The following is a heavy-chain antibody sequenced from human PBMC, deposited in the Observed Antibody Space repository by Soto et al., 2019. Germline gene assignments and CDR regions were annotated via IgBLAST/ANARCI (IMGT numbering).Heavy chain of an antibody. CDR3: AKARAQYYDFWSGYPVDY. V-gene: IGHV3-74*01. CDR2: INPSGSDT. D-gene: IGHD3-3*01. CDR1: GFTFSSYW. J-gene: IGHJ4*02. Sequence: PGGSLRLSCGASGFTFSSYWMHWVRQAPGKGLVCVSRINPSGSDTKYADSVKGRFTISRDNSKNTLYLQMNSLRAEDTAVYYCAKARAQYYDFWSGYPVDYWGQGTLVTVSS.